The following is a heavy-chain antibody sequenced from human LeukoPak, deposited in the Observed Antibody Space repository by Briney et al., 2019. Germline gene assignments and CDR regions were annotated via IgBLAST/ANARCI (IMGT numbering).Heavy chain of an antibody. J-gene: IGHJ3*02. CDR3: ARDSSDTNALDI. Sequence: PSETLSLTCVVSGGYISSGGYSWSCIRQPPGKALEWIGYIYHSGGSYYNPSLQSRVTMSLDRSKDQFSLTLNSVTAADTAVYYCARDSSDTNALDIWGQGTMVTVSS. CDR1: GGYISSGGYS. CDR2: IYHSGGS. V-gene: IGHV4-30-2*01. D-gene: IGHD5-18*01.